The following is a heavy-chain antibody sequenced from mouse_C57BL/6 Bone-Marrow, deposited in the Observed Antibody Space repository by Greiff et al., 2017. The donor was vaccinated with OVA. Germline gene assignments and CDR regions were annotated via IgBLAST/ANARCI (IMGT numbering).Heavy chain of an antibody. CDR2: IWRGGST. J-gene: IGHJ1*03. V-gene: IGHV2-4*01. D-gene: IGHD1-1*01. CDR3: AKTVFITAVVATLDWYFDV. Sequence: VQLQQSGPGLVQPSQSLSITCTVSGFSLTSYGVHWVRQPPGKGLEWLGVIWRGGSTDYYAAFISRLSISKDNSKSHVFFKMHSLQADDTAIYYCAKTVFITAVVATLDWYFDVWGTGTTVTVSA. CDR1: GFSLTSYG.